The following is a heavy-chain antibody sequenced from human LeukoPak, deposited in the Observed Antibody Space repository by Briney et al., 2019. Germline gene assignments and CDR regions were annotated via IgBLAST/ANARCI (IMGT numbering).Heavy chain of an antibody. D-gene: IGHD6-19*01. CDR2: NYYSGST. J-gene: IGHJ4*02. V-gene: IGHV4-39*01. CDR3: ARPKPYYMAVADN. Sequence: SETLSLTCTVSGGSISSSSYYWGWIRQPPGKGLEWIGSNYYSGSTYYNPSLKSRVTISVDTSKNQFSLKLSSVTAADTAVYYCARPKPYYMAVADNWGQGTLVTVSS. CDR1: GGSISSSSYY.